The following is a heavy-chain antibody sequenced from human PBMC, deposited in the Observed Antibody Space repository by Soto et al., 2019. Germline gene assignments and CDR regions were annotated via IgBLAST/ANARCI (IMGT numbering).Heavy chain of an antibody. CDR3: ARFYDFWSGYGYYFDY. V-gene: IGHV1-18*01. CDR1: GYTFTSYG. CDR2: ISAYNGNT. D-gene: IGHD3-3*01. J-gene: IGHJ4*02. Sequence: ASVKVSCKASGYTFTSYGISWVRQAPGQGLEWMGWISAYNGNTNYAQKLQGRVTMTTDTSTSTAYMELRSLRSDDTAVYYCARFYDFWSGYGYYFDYWGQGTRVTVSS.